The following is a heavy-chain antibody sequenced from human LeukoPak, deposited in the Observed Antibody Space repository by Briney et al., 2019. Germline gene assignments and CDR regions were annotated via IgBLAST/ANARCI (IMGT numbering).Heavy chain of an antibody. CDR1: GDTVNNYA. CDR3: ARDQGVVVVPAAIVH. D-gene: IGHD2-2*01. Sequence: ASVKVSCKASGDTVNNYAISWVRQAPGQGLEWMGWISAYNGNTNYAQKVQGRVTMTSDTSTSTAYMELRSLRSDDTAVYYCARDQGVVVVPAAIVHWGQGTLVTVSS. CDR2: ISAYNGNT. J-gene: IGHJ5*02. V-gene: IGHV1-18*01.